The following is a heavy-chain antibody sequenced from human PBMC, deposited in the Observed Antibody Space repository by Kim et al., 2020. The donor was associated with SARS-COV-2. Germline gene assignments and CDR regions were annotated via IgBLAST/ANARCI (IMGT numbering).Heavy chain of an antibody. CDR1: GFTFSAYG. Sequence: GGSLRLSCAAPGFTFSAYGMNWVRQAPGKGLEWVSAISSSGSSTYYADSVKGRFTISRDNSKNTLYLQMNSLRAEDTAVYYCAKENALYDSIGPYSFDYWGQGTLVTVSS. V-gene: IGHV3-23*01. CDR2: ISSSGSST. D-gene: IGHD3-22*01. J-gene: IGHJ4*02. CDR3: AKENALYDSIGPYSFDY.